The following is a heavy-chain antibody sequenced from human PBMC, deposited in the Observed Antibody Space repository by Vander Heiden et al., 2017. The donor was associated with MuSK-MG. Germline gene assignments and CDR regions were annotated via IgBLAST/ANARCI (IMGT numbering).Heavy chain of an antibody. CDR2: IYPEDSDT. CDR3: ARRYSDSPNFYYYGMDV. J-gene: IGHJ6*02. V-gene: IGHV5-51*01. D-gene: IGHD5-12*01. CDR1: GYSFRNYW. Sequence: EVQLVQSGAEVKKPGESLKISCKGSGYSFRNYWIAWVRQLPGKGLEWMGIIYPEDSDTRYSPSFQGQVTISADKSTSTAYLQWSSLKASDTAMYYCARRYSDSPNFYYYGMDVWGQGTTVTVSS.